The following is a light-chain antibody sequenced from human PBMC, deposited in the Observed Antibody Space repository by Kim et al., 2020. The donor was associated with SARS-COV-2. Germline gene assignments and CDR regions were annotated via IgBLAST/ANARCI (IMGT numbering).Light chain of an antibody. J-gene: IGLJ3*02. CDR3: GTWDSSLSAV. CDR1: SSNIGNNY. CDR2: DNN. V-gene: IGLV1-51*01. Sequence: PGQKVTISCSGSSSNIGNNYVSWYQQLPGTAPKLLIYDNNKGPSGIPDRFSGSKSGTSATLGITGLQTGDEADYYCGTWDSSLSAVFGGGTQLTVL.